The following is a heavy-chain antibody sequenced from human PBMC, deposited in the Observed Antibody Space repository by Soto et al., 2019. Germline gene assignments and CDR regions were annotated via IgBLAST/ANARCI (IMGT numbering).Heavy chain of an antibody. D-gene: IGHD3-10*01. CDR3: ARDRGVSPPNYYYYGMDV. J-gene: IGHJ6*02. Sequence: GGSLRLSCAASGFTVSSNYMSWVRQAPGKGLEWVSVIYSGGSTYYADSVKGRFTISRDNSKNTLYLQMNSLRAEDTAVYYCARDRGVSPPNYYYYGMDVWGQGTTVTVS. CDR1: GFTVSSNY. CDR2: IYSGGST. V-gene: IGHV3-53*01.